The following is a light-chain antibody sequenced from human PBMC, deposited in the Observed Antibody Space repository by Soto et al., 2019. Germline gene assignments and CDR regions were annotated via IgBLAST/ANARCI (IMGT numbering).Light chain of an antibody. CDR1: SSNIGNNP. Sequence: QSVLTQPPSASGTPGQRVTISCSGSSSNIGNNPVNWYQQLPGTAPKLLIYNNSQRPSGVPDRFSGSKSGTSASLAISGLRSEDEGDFYCAAWDGSLDSLVFGGGTKLTVL. V-gene: IGLV1-44*01. CDR3: AAWDGSLDSLV. CDR2: NNS. J-gene: IGLJ2*01.